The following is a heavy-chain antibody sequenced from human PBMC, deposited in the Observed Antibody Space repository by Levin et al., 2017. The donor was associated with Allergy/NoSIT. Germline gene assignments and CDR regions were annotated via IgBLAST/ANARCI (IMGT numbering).Heavy chain of an antibody. D-gene: IGHD6-13*01. Sequence: GESLKISCTASGFTFSNYPMSWVRQTPGTGLEWISAIGASSGTTYYADSVKGRFTISKDYSKNILYLQMNSLRAEDTAVYYCARHLLAAGREYDYWGQGTLVTVSS. J-gene: IGHJ4*02. CDR2: IGASSGTT. CDR3: ARHLLAAGREYDY. V-gene: IGHV3-23*01. CDR1: GFTFSNYP.